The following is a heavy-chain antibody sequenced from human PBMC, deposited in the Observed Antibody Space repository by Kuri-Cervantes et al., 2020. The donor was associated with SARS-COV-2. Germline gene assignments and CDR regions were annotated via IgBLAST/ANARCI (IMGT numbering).Heavy chain of an antibody. CDR2: MNPNSGNT. V-gene: IGHV1-8*01. D-gene: IGHD3-16*02. CDR1: GYTFISYD. Sequence: SVKVSCKASGYTFISYDINWVRQATGQGLEWMGWMNPNSGNTGYAQKFQGRVTMTRNTSISTAYMELSSLRSEDTAVYYCARAGYDYIWGSYRHYYYYMDVWGKGTTVTVSS. J-gene: IGHJ6*03. CDR3: ARAGYDYIWGSYRHYYYYMDV.